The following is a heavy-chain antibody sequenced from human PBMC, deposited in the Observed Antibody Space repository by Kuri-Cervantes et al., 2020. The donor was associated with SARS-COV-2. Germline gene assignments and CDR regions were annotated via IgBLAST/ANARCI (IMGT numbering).Heavy chain of an antibody. V-gene: IGHV3-53*01. CDR2: LNPGGAT. CDR3: ARGMAGTPRYFDC. CDR1: GFTVSTNF. Sequence: GGSLRPSCAACGFTVSTNFMNFFRQSAGKGLEWVSSLNPGGATFYADSVKGRFTISTDTSKNMVFLQMNNLRVDDTAVYYFARGMAGTPRYFDCWGRGTLVTVSS. J-gene: IGHJ4*01. D-gene: IGHD5-24*01.